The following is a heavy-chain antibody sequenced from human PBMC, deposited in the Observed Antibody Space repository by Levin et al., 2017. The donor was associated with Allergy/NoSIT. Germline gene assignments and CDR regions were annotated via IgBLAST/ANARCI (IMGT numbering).Heavy chain of an antibody. Sequence: SETLSLTCTVSGGSVSSGSYYWSWIRQPPGKGLEWIGYIYYSGSTNYNPSLKSRVTISVDTSKNQFSLKLSSVTAADTAVYYCARAPARFLEWFLNYDSPGRDFDYWGQGTLVTVSS. D-gene: IGHD3-3*01. V-gene: IGHV4-61*01. CDR3: ARAPARFLEWFLNYDSPGRDFDY. CDR2: IYYSGST. J-gene: IGHJ4*02. CDR1: GGSVSSGSYY.